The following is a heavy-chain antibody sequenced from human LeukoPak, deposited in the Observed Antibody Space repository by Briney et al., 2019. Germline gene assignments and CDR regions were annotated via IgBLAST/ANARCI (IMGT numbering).Heavy chain of an antibody. V-gene: IGHV3-23*01. D-gene: IGHD3-10*01. CDR2: ISGSGGST. J-gene: IGHJ4*02. CDR1: GFTFSNYA. Sequence: GGSLRLSCAASGFTFSNYAMSWVRQAPGKGLEWVSAISGSGGSTYYADSVKGRFTISRDNSKNTLYLQMNSLRAEDTAVYYCARGRGYYYGSGSFLDYWGQGTLVTVSS. CDR3: ARGRGYYYGSGSFLDY.